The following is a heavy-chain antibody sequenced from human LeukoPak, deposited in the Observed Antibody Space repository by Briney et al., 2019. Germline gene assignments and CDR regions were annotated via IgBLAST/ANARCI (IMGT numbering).Heavy chain of an antibody. J-gene: IGHJ6*03. CDR3: ARAYCSSTSCYPDYYYMDV. Sequence: PGGSLRLSCAASGFTFSSYSMNWVRQAPGKGLEWVSYISGSGSTIYYADSLKGRFTISRDNAKNSLYLQMNSLRAEDTAVYYCARAYCSSTSCYPDYYYMDVWGKGTTVTVSS. CDR2: ISGSGSTI. V-gene: IGHV3-48*04. CDR1: GFTFSSYS. D-gene: IGHD2-2*01.